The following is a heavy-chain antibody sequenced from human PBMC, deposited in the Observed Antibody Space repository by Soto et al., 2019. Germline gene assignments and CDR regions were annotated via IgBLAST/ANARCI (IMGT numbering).Heavy chain of an antibody. D-gene: IGHD5-18*01. CDR3: ARDQPGYSYGYGLGY. CDR1: GFTFSNAW. J-gene: IGHJ4*02. CDR2: ISSSSSYI. Sequence: PGGSLRLSCAASGFTFSNAWMNGVRQAPGKGLEWVSSISSSSSYIYYADSVKGRFTISRDNAKNSLYLQMNSLRAEDTAVYYCARDQPGYSYGYGLGYWGQGTLVTV. V-gene: IGHV3-21*01.